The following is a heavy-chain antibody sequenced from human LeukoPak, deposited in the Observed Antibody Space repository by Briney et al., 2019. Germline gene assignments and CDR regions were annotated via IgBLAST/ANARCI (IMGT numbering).Heavy chain of an antibody. CDR1: GYTFSDHY. CDR3: ARDGGGDFWGRGYYMDV. CDR2: INPKNGGT. D-gene: IGHD3-3*01. J-gene: IGHJ6*03. V-gene: IGHV1-2*02. Sequence: ASVKVSYKPSGYTFSDHYMHWVRQAPGQGLEWMAWINPKNGGTTYAPKFQGRVTLTRDTSISTFYMELSRLTSDDTAVYYCARDGGGDFWGRGYYMDVWGKGTTVTVS.